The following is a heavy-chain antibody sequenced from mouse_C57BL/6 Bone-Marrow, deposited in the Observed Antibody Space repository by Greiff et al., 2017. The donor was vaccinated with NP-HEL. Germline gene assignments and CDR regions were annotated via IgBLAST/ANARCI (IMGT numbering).Heavy chain of an antibody. J-gene: IGHJ4*01. D-gene: IGHD1-1*01. CDR3: ARHGRITTNAMDY. Sequence: EVKLMESGGDLVKPGGSLKLSCAASGFTFSSYGMSWVRQTPDKRLEWVATISSGGSYTYYPDSVKVRFTISRDNAKNTLYLQMSSLKSEDTAMYYCARHGRITTNAMDYWGQGTSVTVSS. V-gene: IGHV5-6*01. CDR1: GFTFSSYG. CDR2: ISSGGSYT.